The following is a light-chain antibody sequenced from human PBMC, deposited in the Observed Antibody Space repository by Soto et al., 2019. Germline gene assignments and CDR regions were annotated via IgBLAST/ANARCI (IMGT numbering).Light chain of an antibody. CDR3: TSYSSTDTLYV. CDR2: EVS. V-gene: IGLV2-14*01. CDR1: SSDVGGYNY. Sequence: QSVLTQPASVSGSPGQSITISCTGTSSDVGGYNYVSWYQQHPGKAPKLMIYEVSNRPSGVSNRFSGSKSGTTASLIISGLQAEDEADYYCTSYSSTDTLYVFGTGTKLTVL. J-gene: IGLJ1*01.